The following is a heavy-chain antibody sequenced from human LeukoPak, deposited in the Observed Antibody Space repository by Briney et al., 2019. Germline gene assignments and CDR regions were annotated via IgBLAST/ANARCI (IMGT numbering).Heavy chain of an antibody. CDR2: ISGSGAGT. J-gene: IGHJ4*02. CDR3: AKGQGGDFWSGSAYFD. Sequence: GGSLRLSCAASGFTFNNYAMSWVRQAPGKGLEWVSGISGSGAGTYYTDSVKGRFTISRDNSKNTLYLQMNSLRPEDTAVYYCAKGQGGDFWSGSAYFDWGQGSLVTVSS. V-gene: IGHV3-23*01. D-gene: IGHD3-3*01. CDR1: GFTFNNYA.